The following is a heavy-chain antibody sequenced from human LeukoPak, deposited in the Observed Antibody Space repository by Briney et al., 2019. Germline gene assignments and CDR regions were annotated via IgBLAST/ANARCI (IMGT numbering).Heavy chain of an antibody. J-gene: IGHJ6*02. CDR2: ITGSGGST. CDR3: AKLRWVGGTSGLLDGMHV. Sequence: PGGSLRLSCVASGFTFSNFAMSWVRQAPGKGLEWVSAITGSGGSTLYADSVKGRFTISRDNSKNTLCVQMNSLKAEDTAVYYCAKLRWVGGTSGLLDGMHVWGQGTTVTVSS. V-gene: IGHV3-23*01. D-gene: IGHD1-26*01. CDR1: GFTFSNFA.